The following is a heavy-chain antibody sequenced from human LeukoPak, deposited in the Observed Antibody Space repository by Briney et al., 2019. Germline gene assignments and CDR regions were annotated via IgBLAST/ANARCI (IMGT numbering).Heavy chain of an antibody. CDR3: ARHPSGFRLLWFGFWFDP. V-gene: IGHV4-34*01. CDR2: INHSGST. Sequence: AETLSLTCAVYGGSFSGYYWSWIRQPPGKGLEWIGVINHSGSTNYNPSLKSRVTISVDTSKNQFSLKLSSVTAADTAVYYCARHPSGFRLLWFGFWFDPWGQGTLVTVSS. CDR1: GGSFSGYY. J-gene: IGHJ5*02. D-gene: IGHD3-10*01.